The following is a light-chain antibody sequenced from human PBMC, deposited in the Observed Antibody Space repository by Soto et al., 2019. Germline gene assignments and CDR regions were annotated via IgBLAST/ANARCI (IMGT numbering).Light chain of an antibody. J-gene: IGLJ3*02. CDR3: CSLAGRRV. V-gene: IGLV2-23*01. CDR1: SSDVGSYNL. Sequence: QSALTQPASVSGSPGQSITISCTGTSSDVGSYNLVSWYQQHPGKAPKLMIYEGSKRPSGVSNRFSGSKSGNTASLTISGLQAEDEADYYCCSLAGRRVFGGGTQLTVL. CDR2: EGS.